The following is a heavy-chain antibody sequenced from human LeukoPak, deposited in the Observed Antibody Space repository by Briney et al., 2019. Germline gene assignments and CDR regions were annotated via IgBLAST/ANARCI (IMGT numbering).Heavy chain of an antibody. D-gene: IGHD2-2*01. Sequence: SVKVSCKASGGTFSSYAISWVRQAPGQGLEWMGGIIPIFGTANYAQKFQGRVTITADESTSTAYMELSSLRSEDTAVYYCARGRAYCSSTSCYGGAWFGPWGQVTMVTVSS. V-gene: IGHV1-69*13. CDR2: IIPIFGTA. CDR1: GGTFSSYA. CDR3: ARGRAYCSSTSCYGGAWFGP. J-gene: IGHJ5*02.